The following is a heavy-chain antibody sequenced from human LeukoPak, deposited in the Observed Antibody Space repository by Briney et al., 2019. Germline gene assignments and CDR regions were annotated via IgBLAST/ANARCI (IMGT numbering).Heavy chain of an antibody. Sequence: GGSLRLSCAASGFTFSDYGMHWVRQAPGKGLEWVALISYDGSNKDYADSVKGRFTISRDNSKNTLYLQMNSLRAEDTAVYYCARGSGSYDQLDVWGKGTTVTVSS. D-gene: IGHD1-26*01. J-gene: IGHJ6*04. V-gene: IGHV3-30*03. CDR3: ARGSGSYDQLDV. CDR2: ISYDGSNK. CDR1: GFTFSDYG.